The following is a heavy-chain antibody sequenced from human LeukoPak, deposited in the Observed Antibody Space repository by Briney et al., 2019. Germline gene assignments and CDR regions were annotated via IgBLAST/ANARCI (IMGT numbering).Heavy chain of an antibody. CDR3: ARELRYDNSDSGAF. CDR2: IYYSGST. D-gene: IGHD3-22*01. V-gene: IGHV4-59*12. CDR1: GGSISSYY. J-gene: IGHJ3*01. Sequence: SETLSLTCTVSGGSISSYYWNWIRQPPGKGLEWIGYIYYSGSTNHNPSLKSRVTISVDTSKNQFSLKLSSVTAADTALYYCARELRYDNSDSGAFWGQGTVVTVSS.